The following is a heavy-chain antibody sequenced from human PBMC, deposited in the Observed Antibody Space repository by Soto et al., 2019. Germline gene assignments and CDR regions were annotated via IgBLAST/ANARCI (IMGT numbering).Heavy chain of an antibody. CDR1: GFTFSGSA. CDR3: TRTGTVTKEPFDDY. J-gene: IGHJ4*02. V-gene: IGHV3-73*01. Sequence: GSLILACAASGFTFSGSAMHWVRQASGKGLEWVGLIRSKANSYATAYAASVKGRFTISRDDSKNTAYLQMNSLKTEDTAVYYCTRTGTVTKEPFDDYWGQGTLVTVYS. CDR2: IRSKANSYAT. D-gene: IGHD4-17*01.